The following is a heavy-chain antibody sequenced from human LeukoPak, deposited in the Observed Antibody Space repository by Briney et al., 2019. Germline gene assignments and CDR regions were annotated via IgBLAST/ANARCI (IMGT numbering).Heavy chain of an antibody. V-gene: IGHV3-48*01. Sequence: PGGSLRLSCAASAFVFSNYNMKWVRQAPGKGLEWISYISHSSSAMYYADSVKGRFTISRDNAKNSLFLQMSSLRAEDTALYYCARGTVTQDWYFDLWGRGTLVTVSS. CDR3: ARGTVTQDWYFDL. CDR2: ISHSSSAM. J-gene: IGHJ2*01. D-gene: IGHD4-17*01. CDR1: AFVFSNYN.